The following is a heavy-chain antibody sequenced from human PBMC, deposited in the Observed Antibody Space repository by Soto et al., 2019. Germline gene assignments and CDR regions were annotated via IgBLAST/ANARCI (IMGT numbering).Heavy chain of an antibody. CDR3: ARGLTMGQLPSHFDH. J-gene: IGHJ5*02. V-gene: IGHV4-61*01. CDR2: VHSSGIT. Sequence: SETLSLTCTVSGGSVSNDNFYWSWIRQPPGKGLEWIGYVHSSGITNYNPSPKRRVTISVDTSRNQFSLRLSSVTAADTAVYYCARGLTMGQLPSHFDHWGQGTLVTVSS. D-gene: IGHD3-16*01. CDR1: GGSVSNDNFY.